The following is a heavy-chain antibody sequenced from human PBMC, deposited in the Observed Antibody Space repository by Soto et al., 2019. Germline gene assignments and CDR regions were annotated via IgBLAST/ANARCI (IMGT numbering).Heavy chain of an antibody. J-gene: IGHJ3*02. Sequence: PSETLSLTCTVSGGSISSDYYYWSWIRQPPGKGLEWIGHMYDRGSTFYNPSLESRVTMSVDTSKNQFSLKLSSVTAADTAVYYCARELVAAGPREGDAFDIWGQGTMVTVSS. CDR3: ARELVAAGPREGDAFDI. D-gene: IGHD2-15*01. V-gene: IGHV4-30-4*01. CDR2: MYDRGST. CDR1: GGSISSDYYY.